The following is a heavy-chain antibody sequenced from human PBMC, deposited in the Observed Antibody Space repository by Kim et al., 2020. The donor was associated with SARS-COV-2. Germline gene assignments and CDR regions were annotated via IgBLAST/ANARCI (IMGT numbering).Heavy chain of an antibody. Sequence: YYVDSVKDRFTISRDHSKNTLYLQMTSLRADDTAVYYCAKERETCYCDHWGQGALVTVSS. D-gene: IGHD3-9*01. J-gene: IGHJ5*02. CDR3: AKERETCYCDH. V-gene: IGHV3-23*01.